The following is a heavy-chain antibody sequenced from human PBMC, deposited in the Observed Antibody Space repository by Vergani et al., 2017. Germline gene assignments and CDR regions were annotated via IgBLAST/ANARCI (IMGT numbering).Heavy chain of an antibody. Sequence: QVQLVQSGAEVKKPGASVKVSCKASGSTFTSYVINWVRQATGQGLEWMGWMNPNSGNTGYAQKFQGRVTMTRNTSISTAYMELSSLRSEDTAVYYCARGGSSGRYFYYYYYYGMDVWGQGTTVTVSS. CDR3: ARGGSSGRYFYYYYYYGMDV. V-gene: IGHV1-8*01. CDR1: GSTFTSYV. J-gene: IGHJ6*02. D-gene: IGHD6-19*01. CDR2: MNPNSGNT.